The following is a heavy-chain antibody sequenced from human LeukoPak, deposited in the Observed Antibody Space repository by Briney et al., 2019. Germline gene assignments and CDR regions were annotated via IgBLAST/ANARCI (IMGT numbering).Heavy chain of an antibody. CDR1: GFTFSSYA. D-gene: IGHD2-2*01. V-gene: IGHV3-30-3*01. J-gene: IGHJ4*02. CDR2: ISYDGSNK. Sequence: GGSLRLSCAASGFTFSSYAMHWVRQAPGKGLEWVAVISYDGSNKYYADSVKGRFTISRDNSKNTLYLQMNSLRAEDTAVYYCASEPLVCSSTSCYPRGYYFDYWGQGTLVTVSS. CDR3: ASEPLVCSSTSCYPRGYYFDY.